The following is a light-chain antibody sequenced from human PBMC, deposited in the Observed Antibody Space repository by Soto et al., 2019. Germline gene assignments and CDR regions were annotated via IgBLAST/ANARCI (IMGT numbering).Light chain of an antibody. V-gene: IGKV1-5*03. CDR2: KAY. CDR1: QSISSW. Sequence: DIQMTQSPSTLSASVGDRVTITCRASQSISSWLAWYQQKPGKAPKLLIYKAYSLESGVPSRISGSGSGTEFTLTISSLQPDDFATYYCLQFNTFPWTFGQGTMVDI. CDR3: LQFNTFPWT. J-gene: IGKJ1*01.